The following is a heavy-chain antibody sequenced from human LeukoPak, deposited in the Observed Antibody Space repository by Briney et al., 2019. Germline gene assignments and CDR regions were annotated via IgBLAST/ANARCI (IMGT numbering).Heavy chain of an antibody. CDR3: ARDLGWYYDSSGYYYY. D-gene: IGHD3-22*01. CDR1: GGTFSSYA. V-gene: IGHV1-69*06. J-gene: IGHJ4*02. Sequence: GASVKVSCKASGGTFSSYAISWVRQAPGQGLEWMGGIIPIFGTANYAQKFQGRVTITADKSTSTAYMELSSLRSEDTAVYYCARDLGWYYDSSGYYYYWGQGTLVTVSS. CDR2: IIPIFGTA.